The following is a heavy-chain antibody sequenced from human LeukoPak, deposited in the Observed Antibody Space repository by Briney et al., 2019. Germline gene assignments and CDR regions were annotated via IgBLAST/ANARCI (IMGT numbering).Heavy chain of an antibody. V-gene: IGHV3-49*04. CDR3: TRNRLRDHFYSYMDV. CDR1: GFTFGDYA. Sequence: GGSLRLSCTASGFTFGDYAMSWVRQAPGKGLEWVSFIRSKNYGGTTNYAASVKGRFTISRDESKSIVYLQMNTLKTEDAAVYYCTRNRLRDHFYSYMDVWGKGTTVTVSS. D-gene: IGHD3-16*01. CDR2: IRSKNYGGTT. J-gene: IGHJ6*03.